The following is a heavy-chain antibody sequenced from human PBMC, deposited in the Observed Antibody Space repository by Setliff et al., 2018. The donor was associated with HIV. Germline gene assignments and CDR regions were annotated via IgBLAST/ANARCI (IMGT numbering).Heavy chain of an antibody. Sequence: GPSVKVSCKTSGYSFTSYTMHWLRQAPGQRPEWVGWINVVNVNTKYSQKFQGRVTITRDTSATTAYMELRSLRSEDTAVYYCARGRGLYSSGYFIDYWGQGTLVTV. D-gene: IGHD6-19*01. V-gene: IGHV1-3*01. CDR3: ARGRGLYSSGYFIDY. CDR1: GYSFTSYT. J-gene: IGHJ4*02. CDR2: INVVNVNT.